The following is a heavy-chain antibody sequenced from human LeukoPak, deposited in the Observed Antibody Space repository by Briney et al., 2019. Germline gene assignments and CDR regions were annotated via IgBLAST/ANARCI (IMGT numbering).Heavy chain of an antibody. CDR3: ARAAEGAADY. CDR1: GGSIIYYY. V-gene: IGHV4-59*01. D-gene: IGHD4/OR15-4a*01. J-gene: IGHJ4*02. CDR2: IYYSGST. Sequence: SETPSLTCTVSGGSIIYYYWSWIRQPPGKGLEWIGYIYYSGSTYYNPSLRSRATMSVDTSKNQFSLQLTSVTAADTAIYYCARAAEGAADYWGQGTLVTVSS.